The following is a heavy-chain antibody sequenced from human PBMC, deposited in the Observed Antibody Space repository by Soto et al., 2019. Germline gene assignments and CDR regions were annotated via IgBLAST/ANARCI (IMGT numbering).Heavy chain of an antibody. Sequence: QMQLVESGGGVVQPGRSLRLSCAASGSSFTSYPMHWVRQAPGKGLEWVAVISYDGSNKYYTDSVKGRFTISRDNSKNTLYLQMNSLRAEDTAVYYCARARPHCSSTTCYNDYYGMDVWGQGTTVTVSS. CDR1: GSSFTSYP. CDR3: ARARPHCSSTTCYNDYYGMDV. J-gene: IGHJ6*02. CDR2: ISYDGSNK. D-gene: IGHD2-2*01. V-gene: IGHV3-30-3*01.